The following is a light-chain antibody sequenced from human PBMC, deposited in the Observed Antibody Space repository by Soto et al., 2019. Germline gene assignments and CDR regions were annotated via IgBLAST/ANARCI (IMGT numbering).Light chain of an antibody. CDR3: QQYDRASWT. V-gene: IGKV1-5*03. Sequence: DIQMTQSPSTLSASVGDRVSITCRGSQSISSWLAWYQQKPGKAPNLLIYRASTLKSGIPSRFSGSGSGTEFTLTISSLQPDDFATYYCQQYDRASWTFGQGTKVEIK. J-gene: IGKJ1*01. CDR1: QSISSW. CDR2: RAS.